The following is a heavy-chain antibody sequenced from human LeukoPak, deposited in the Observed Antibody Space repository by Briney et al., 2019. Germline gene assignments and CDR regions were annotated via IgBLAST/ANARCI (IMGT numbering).Heavy chain of an antibody. CDR2: IYPGDSDT. Sequence: GESLKISCKGSRYNFTSYWIGWVRQMPGKGPEWMGIIYPGDSDTRYSPSFQGQVTISADKSISTAYLQWSSLRASDTAMHYCARGVEMATLNAFDIWGQGTMVTVSS. V-gene: IGHV5-51*01. CDR1: RYNFTSYW. J-gene: IGHJ3*02. D-gene: IGHD5-24*01. CDR3: ARGVEMATLNAFDI.